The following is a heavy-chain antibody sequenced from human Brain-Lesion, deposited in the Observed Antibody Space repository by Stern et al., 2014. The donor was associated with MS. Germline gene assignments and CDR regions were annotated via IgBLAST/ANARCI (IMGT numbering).Heavy chain of an antibody. J-gene: IGHJ1*01. Sequence: EMQLVESGGGLVQPGGSLRLSCAASGFSFSTYAMSWVRQTPGKGLQWVSVISRRGGPTYYADSVKGRFTISRDNSKNTLYLQMDSLRADDTAVYYCAKWPHHIAVAGTRYFQHWGQGTLVTVSS. CDR2: ISRRGGPT. CDR3: AKWPHHIAVAGTRYFQH. D-gene: IGHD6-19*01. V-gene: IGHV3-23*04. CDR1: GFSFSTYA.